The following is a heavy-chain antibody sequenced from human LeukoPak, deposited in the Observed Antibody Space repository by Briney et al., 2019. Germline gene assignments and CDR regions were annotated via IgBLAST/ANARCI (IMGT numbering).Heavy chain of an antibody. CDR3: ARAHIVVVTAIPGAFDY. J-gene: IGHJ4*02. CDR2: IKQDGSRK. D-gene: IGHD2-21*02. Sequence: GGSLRLSCEASGLTFSSYWVNWVRQAPGKGLVWVANIKQDGSRKYYVDSVKGRFTISRDNAKDTLYLQMNSLRGEDTAVYYCARAHIVVVTAIPGAFDYWGQGTLVTVSS. V-gene: IGHV3-7*04. CDR1: GLTFSSYW.